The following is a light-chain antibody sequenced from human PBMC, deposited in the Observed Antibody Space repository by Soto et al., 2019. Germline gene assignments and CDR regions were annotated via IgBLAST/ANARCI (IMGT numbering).Light chain of an antibody. CDR1: QSLSDD. Sequence: DIQMTQSPSSLSADVGDRVTITCRASQSLSDDLNWYQQKQGKAPNLLIHGASTLQSGVPSRFSGGGSGTEFTLTISSLQPEDFATYYCQQSYDVRLSFGGGTKV. CDR2: GAS. J-gene: IGKJ4*01. CDR3: QQSYDVRLS. V-gene: IGKV1-39*01.